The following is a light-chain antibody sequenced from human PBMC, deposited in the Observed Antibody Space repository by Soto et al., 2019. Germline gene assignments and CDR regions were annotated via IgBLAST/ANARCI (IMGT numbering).Light chain of an antibody. CDR1: QSINSW. Sequence: DIQMTQSPSTLSACIGDRVTITCRASQSINSWLAWFQQKPGKAPKLLIYKASSLEGGVPSRFSVSGSGTEFTLTISSLQPDDFATYHCQQYDTYFPTFGQGTKVEIK. CDR2: KAS. J-gene: IGKJ1*01. V-gene: IGKV1-5*03. CDR3: QQYDTYFPT.